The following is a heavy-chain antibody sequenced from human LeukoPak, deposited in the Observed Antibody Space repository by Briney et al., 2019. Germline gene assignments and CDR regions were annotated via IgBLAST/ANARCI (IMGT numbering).Heavy chain of an antibody. CDR1: GFIFGSHA. V-gene: IGHV3-30*04. Sequence: PGGSLRLSCAASGFIFGSHAMHWVRQAPGKGLEWVAGMSYDGSSVNYADPVKGRFTISRDNSKDTLYVQINSLRPDDTAIYYCAKDADYSGSYGDEPFDIWGQGTVVTVSS. J-gene: IGHJ3*02. D-gene: IGHD5-12*01. CDR2: MSYDGSSV. CDR3: AKDADYSGSYGDEPFDI.